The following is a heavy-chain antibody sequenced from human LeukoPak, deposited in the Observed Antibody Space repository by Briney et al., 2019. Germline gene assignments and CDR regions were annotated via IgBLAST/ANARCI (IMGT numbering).Heavy chain of an antibody. V-gene: IGHV1-18*01. D-gene: IGHD2-2*01. CDR1: GYTFTSYG. Sequence: ASVKVSCKASGYTFTSYGISWVRQAPGQGLEWMGLISAYNGNTNYAQKLQGRVTMTTDTSTSTAYMELRSLRSDDTAVYYCARDSLQKLGYCSSTSCRYFDYWGQGTLVTVSS. J-gene: IGHJ4*02. CDR3: ARDSLQKLGYCSSTSCRYFDY. CDR2: ISAYNGNT.